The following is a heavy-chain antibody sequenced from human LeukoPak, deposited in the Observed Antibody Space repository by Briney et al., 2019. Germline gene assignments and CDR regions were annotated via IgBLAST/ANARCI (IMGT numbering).Heavy chain of an antibody. Sequence: GGSLRLSCAASGFTFSNYWMTWVRQAPGKGLEWVANIKQDGSERDYVDSVKGRFTISRDDAKNPLYLQMNSLRAEDTAVYYCARGITTANWGQGTLVTVSS. CDR2: IKQDGSER. CDR3: ARGITTAN. J-gene: IGHJ4*02. D-gene: IGHD3-10*01. V-gene: IGHV3-7*04. CDR1: GFTFSNYW.